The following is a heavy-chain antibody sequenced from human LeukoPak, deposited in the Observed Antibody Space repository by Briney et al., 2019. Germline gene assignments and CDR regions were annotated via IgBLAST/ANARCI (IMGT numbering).Heavy chain of an antibody. D-gene: IGHD3-10*01. Sequence: PGGSLRLSCSASGFTFSSYAMHWVRQAPGKGLEYVSAISSNGGSTYYADSVKGRFTISRDNSKNTLYLQMSSLRAEDTAVYYCAKGGYYGFDYWGQGTLVTVSS. CDR3: AKGGYYGFDY. CDR2: ISSNGGST. V-gene: IGHV3-64D*06. J-gene: IGHJ4*02. CDR1: GFTFSSYA.